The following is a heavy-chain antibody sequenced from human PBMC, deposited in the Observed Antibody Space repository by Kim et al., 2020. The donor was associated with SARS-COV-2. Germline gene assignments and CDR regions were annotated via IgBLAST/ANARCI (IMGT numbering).Heavy chain of an antibody. Sequence: GGSLRLSCVASGFTFDIYAMTWVRQAPGKGLEWVSVISGGGVNKFYADSVRGRFTISRDNSKNTLFLQMNSLRDEDTALYYCAKVVGMVAYNYYYYYGM. D-gene: IGHD3-10*01. CDR3: AKVVGMVAYNYYYYYGM. CDR2: ISGGGVNK. J-gene: IGHJ6*01. CDR1: GFTFDIYA. V-gene: IGHV3-23*01.